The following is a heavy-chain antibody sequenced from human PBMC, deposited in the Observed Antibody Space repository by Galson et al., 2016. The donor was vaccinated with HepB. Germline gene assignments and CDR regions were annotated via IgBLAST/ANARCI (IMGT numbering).Heavy chain of an antibody. CDR3: ACPTGGNWTDY. CDR1: GFALGGYA. J-gene: IGHJ4*02. Sequence: SLRLSCAASGFALGGYAMSWVRQAPGKGLEWVANIKQDGSEKYYVDSVKGRFTISRDNAKNSLYLQMNSLRVEDTAVYYCACPTGGNWTDYWGQGTLVTVSS. CDR2: IKQDGSEK. V-gene: IGHV3-7*03. D-gene: IGHD1-1*01.